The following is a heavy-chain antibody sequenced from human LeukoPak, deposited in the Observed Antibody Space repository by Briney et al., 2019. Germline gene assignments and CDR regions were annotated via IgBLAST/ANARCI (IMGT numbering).Heavy chain of an antibody. CDR3: AKDRSCTNDICHGDFDY. D-gene: IGHD2-8*01. Sequence: PGGSLRLSCAASGFTFSSYAVSWVRQAPGKGLELVSSISGSGGSTYSADSVKGRFTISRDNSKNTLYLQMNSLRAEDTALYYCAKDRSCTNDICHGDFDYWGQGTLVTDSS. V-gene: IGHV3-23*01. CDR2: ISGSGGST. J-gene: IGHJ4*02. CDR1: GFTFSSYA.